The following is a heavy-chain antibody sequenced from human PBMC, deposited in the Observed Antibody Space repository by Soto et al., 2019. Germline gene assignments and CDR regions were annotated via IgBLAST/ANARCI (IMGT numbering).Heavy chain of an antibody. V-gene: IGHV1-46*01. J-gene: IGHJ4*02. CDR1: GYTFTDSY. CDR2: LNPDGGST. CDR3: ARDEGAALGFQY. D-gene: IGHD6-25*01. Sequence: QVQLVQSGAEVKEPGASVTVSCTASGYTFTDSYIHWVRQAPGQGLEWMGVLNPDGGSTVYIKKFQGRVTLTRDMSTSTVHMVLSALSSDDTATYYCARDEGAALGFQYWGQGTPVNVFS.